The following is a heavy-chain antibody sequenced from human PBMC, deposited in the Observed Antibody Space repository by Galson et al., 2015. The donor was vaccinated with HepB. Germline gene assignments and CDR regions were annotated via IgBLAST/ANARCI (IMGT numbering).Heavy chain of an antibody. CDR2: IWYDGSNK. CDR3: ARGRLLAVSLNWFDP. CDR1: GFTFSSYG. D-gene: IGHD5/OR15-5a*01. J-gene: IGHJ5*02. V-gene: IGHV3-33*08. Sequence: SLRLSCAASGFTFSSYGMHWVRQAPGKGLEWVAVIWYDGSNKYYADSVKGRFTISRDNSKNTLYLQMNSLRAEDTAVYYCARGRLLAVSLNWFDPWGQGTLVTVSS.